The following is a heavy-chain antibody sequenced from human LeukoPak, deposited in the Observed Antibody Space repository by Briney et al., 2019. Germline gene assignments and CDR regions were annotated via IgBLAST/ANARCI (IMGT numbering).Heavy chain of an antibody. CDR2: IKSKTDGGTT. CDR3: TTGLVAAVGDWFDP. J-gene: IGHJ5*02. CDR1: GFTFSNAW. D-gene: IGHD6-13*01. V-gene: IGHV3-15*01. Sequence: PGGSLRLSCAATGFTFSNAWMSWVRQAPGKGLEWVGRIKSKTDGGTTDYAAPVKGRFTISRDDSKNTLYLQTNSLKTEDTAVYYCTTGLVAAVGDWFDPWGQGTLVTVSS.